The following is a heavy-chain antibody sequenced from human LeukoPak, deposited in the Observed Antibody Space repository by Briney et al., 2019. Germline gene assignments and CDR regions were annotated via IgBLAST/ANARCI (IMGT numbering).Heavy chain of an antibody. CDR1: GYTFSYYY. D-gene: IGHD6-13*01. V-gene: IGHV1-46*04. Sequence: ASVKVSCKTSGYTFSYYYIHWVRQAPGQGLEWMGTINPSSGGSTYAQKLQGRVTVTRDMSTSTVYMELSSLRSEDTAVYYCARGRYRDSSPQDFDYWGQGTLVTVSS. J-gene: IGHJ4*02. CDR3: ARGRYRDSSPQDFDY. CDR2: INPSSGGS.